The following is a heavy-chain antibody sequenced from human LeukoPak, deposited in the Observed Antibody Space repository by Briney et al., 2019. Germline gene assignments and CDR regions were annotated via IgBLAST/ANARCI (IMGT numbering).Heavy chain of an antibody. CDR3: ARDPNGDYIGALDF. Sequence: GGSLRLSCAASGFTFNNYAVLWVRQAQGQGLEWVSAITGGGRTYYADSVKGRFTISRDNSKNTLYLQMDRLRAEDAARYFCARDPNGDYIGALDFLGQGTVVTVSS. CDR1: GFTFNNYA. J-gene: IGHJ3*01. V-gene: IGHV3-23*01. CDR2: ITGGGRT. D-gene: IGHD4-17*01.